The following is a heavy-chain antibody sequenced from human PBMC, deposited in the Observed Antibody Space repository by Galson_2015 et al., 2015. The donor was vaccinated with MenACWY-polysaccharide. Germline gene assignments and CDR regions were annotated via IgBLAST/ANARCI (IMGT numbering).Heavy chain of an antibody. Sequence: SLRLSCAASGFTFSGSTMHWVRQASGKGLEWVARISPKANSYATAYATSVKGRFTVSRDDSKNTAYLQMYGLKTEDTALYYCTSEGYNNGWYYSWGQGTLVTVSS. J-gene: IGHJ5*01. CDR1: GFTFSGST. V-gene: IGHV3-73*01. D-gene: IGHD6-19*01. CDR2: ISPKANSYAT. CDR3: TSEGYNNGWYYS.